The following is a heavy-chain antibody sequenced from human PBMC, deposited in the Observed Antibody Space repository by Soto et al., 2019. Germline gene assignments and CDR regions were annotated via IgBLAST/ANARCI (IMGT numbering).Heavy chain of an antibody. J-gene: IGHJ5*02. D-gene: IGHD6-13*01. CDR2: ISSSSSTI. CDR1: GFTFSSYS. CDR3: ARHPERIAQIGWFDP. Sequence: EVQLVESGGGLVQPGGSLRLSCAASGFTFSSYSMNWVRQAPGKGLEWVSYISSSSSTIYYADSVKGRFTISRDNAKNPPYLPMNILRAEDTAVYYCARHPERIAQIGWFDPWGQGTLVTVSS. V-gene: IGHV3-48*01.